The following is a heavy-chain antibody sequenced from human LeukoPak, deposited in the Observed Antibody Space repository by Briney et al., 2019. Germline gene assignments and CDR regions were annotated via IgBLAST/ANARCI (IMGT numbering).Heavy chain of an antibody. CDR3: AKDISSIVGAGFDY. D-gene: IGHD1-26*01. V-gene: IGHV3-9*01. CDR2: IRWDSGSI. J-gene: IGHJ4*02. Sequence: GRPLRLSCAASGFTFDDYGMRWARHDPGKGLEWVSGIRWDSGSIAYADSVKGRFTISRDNAKNSLYLQMNSLRAEDTALYYCAKDISSIVGAGFDYWGQGTLVTVSS. CDR1: GFTFDDYG.